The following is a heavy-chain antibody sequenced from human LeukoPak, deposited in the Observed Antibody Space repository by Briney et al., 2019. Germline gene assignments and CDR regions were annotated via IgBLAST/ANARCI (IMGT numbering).Heavy chain of an antibody. CDR1: GGTFSSYA. J-gene: IGHJ4*02. V-gene: IGHV1-69*05. CDR2: IIPIFGTA. CDR3: ARDHPAEVDY. Sequence: SVKVSCKASGGTFSSYAISWVRQAPGQGLEWMGGIIPIFGTANYAQKLQGRVTMTTDTSTSTAYMELRSLRSDDTAVYYCARDHPAEVDYWGQGTLVTVSS.